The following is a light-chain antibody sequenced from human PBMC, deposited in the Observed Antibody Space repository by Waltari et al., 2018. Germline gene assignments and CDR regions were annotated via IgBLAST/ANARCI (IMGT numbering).Light chain of an antibody. CDR3: QSFDGRRTL. V-gene: IGLV1-40*01. CDR1: ISNIWAGYD. Sequence: QSVLTQPPSVSAAPGRRVTISCTGDISNIWAGYDVHWYQQLPETSPKLLIYGNNNRPSGVPDRFSASRSGTSASLAITGLQAEDEADYYCQSFDGRRTLFGGGTKLTVL. J-gene: IGLJ2*01. CDR2: GNN.